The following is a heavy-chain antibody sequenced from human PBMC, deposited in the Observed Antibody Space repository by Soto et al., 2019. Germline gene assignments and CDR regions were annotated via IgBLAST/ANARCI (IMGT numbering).Heavy chain of an antibody. CDR2: IIPIFGTG. V-gene: IGHV1-69*06. CDR3: AIGIVGATYTNWFDP. D-gene: IGHD1-26*01. CDR1: GGTFSSYA. Sequence: QVQLVQSGAEVKKPGSSVKVSCKASGGTFSSYAISWVRQAPGQGLEWMGGIIPIFGTGNYAQKFQGRVTITADKTTSTAYMELRSLRSEDTAVYYCAIGIVGATYTNWFDPWGPGTLVTVSA. J-gene: IGHJ5*02.